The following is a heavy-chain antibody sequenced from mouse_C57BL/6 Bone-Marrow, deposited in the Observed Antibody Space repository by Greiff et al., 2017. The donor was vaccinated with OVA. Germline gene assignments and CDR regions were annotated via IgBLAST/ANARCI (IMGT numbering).Heavy chain of an antibody. CDR2: INPSNGGT. CDR3: AREKVYYGSSYWYFDV. V-gene: IGHV1-53*01. CDR1: GYTFTSYW. J-gene: IGHJ1*03. D-gene: IGHD1-1*01. Sequence: QVQLQQPGTELVKPGASVKLSCKASGYTFTSYWMHWVKQRPGQGLEWIGNINPSNGGTNYNEKFKSKATLTVDKSSSTAYMQLSSLTSEVSAVYYCAREKVYYGSSYWYFDVWGTGTTVTVSS.